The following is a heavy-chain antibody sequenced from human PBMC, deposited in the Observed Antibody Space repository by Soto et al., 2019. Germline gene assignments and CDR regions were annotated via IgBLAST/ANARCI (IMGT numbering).Heavy chain of an antibody. Sequence: QVQLVQSGSEVKKPGASVRLSCKASGYTFTSYAVYWVRQAPGQRLEWMGWINPANGDTKYSQKFQDRVIVSRDTSASTAYMDLRSLRSEDTAVYYCARDTGYCSGGSCFLSCMDVWGKGTTVTVSS. CDR1: GYTFTSYA. CDR2: INPANGDT. V-gene: IGHV1-3*01. D-gene: IGHD2-15*01. J-gene: IGHJ6*03. CDR3: ARDTGYCSGGSCFLSCMDV.